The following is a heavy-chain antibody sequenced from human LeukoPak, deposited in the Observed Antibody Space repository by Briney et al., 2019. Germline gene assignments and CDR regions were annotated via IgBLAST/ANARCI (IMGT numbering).Heavy chain of an antibody. CDR1: GYTFTSYD. CDR3: ASGGYSGSYSAFDY. D-gene: IGHD1-26*01. J-gene: IGHJ4*02. CDR2: MNPNSGNT. V-gene: IGHV1-8*03. Sequence: ASVKVSCKASGYTFTSYDINWVRQATGQGLEWMGWMNPNSGNTGYAQKFQERVTITRDMSTSTAYMELSSLRSEDTAVYYCASGGYSGSYSAFDYWGQGTLVTVSS.